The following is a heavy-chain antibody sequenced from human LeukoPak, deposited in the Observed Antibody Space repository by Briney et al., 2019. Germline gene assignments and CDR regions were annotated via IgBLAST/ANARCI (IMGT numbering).Heavy chain of an antibody. J-gene: IGHJ5*02. V-gene: IGHV1-46*01. Sequence: ASVTVSYKASGYTFTSYYVHGVRQAPGQGLEWMGIINPSDGTTRYAQNFQDRVTMTRDTSTSTIYMELRSLRSDDTAVYYLARDHCSSTSCYRNWFDPWGQGTLVTVSS. CDR2: INPSDGTT. D-gene: IGHD2-2*01. CDR1: GYTFTSYY. CDR3: ARDHCSSTSCYRNWFDP.